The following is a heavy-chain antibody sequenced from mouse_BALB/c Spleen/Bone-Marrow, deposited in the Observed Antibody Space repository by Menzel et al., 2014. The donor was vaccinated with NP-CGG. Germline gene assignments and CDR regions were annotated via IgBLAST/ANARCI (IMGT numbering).Heavy chain of an antibody. J-gene: IGHJ3*01. CDR1: GFTFNSYG. CDR2: ISGGGSYT. Sequence: DVQLQESGGGLVKSGGSLKLSCAASGFTFNSYGMSWVRQTSEKRLEWVATISGGGSYTFYPDSVKGRFTITRDNAKNNLYLQLSSLRSEDTALYYCARHAYYDQTEVSFVYWGQGTLVTVSA. D-gene: IGHD2-4*01. CDR3: ARHAYYDQTEVSFVY. V-gene: IGHV5-9-2*01.